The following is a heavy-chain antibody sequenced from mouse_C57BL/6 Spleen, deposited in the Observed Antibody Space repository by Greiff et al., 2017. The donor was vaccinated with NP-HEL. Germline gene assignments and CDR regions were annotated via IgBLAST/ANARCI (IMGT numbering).Heavy chain of an antibody. V-gene: IGHV1-80*01. CDR3: ARGRNYDYDDGRYYFDY. Sequence: VKLMESGAELVKPGASVKISCKASGYAFSSYWMNWVKQRPGKGLEWIGQIYPGDGDTNYNGKFKGKATLTADKSSSTAYMQLSSLTSEDSAVYFCARGRNYDYDDGRYYFDYWGQGTTLTVSS. CDR2: IYPGDGDT. J-gene: IGHJ2*01. CDR1: GYAFSSYW. D-gene: IGHD2-4*01.